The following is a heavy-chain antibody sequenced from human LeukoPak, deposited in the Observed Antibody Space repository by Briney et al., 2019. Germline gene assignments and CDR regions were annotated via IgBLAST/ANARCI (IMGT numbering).Heavy chain of an antibody. CDR2: IYYTGST. Sequence: PSETLSLTCTVSGGSISSSSYYWGWIRQPPGKGLECIGSIYYTGSTYYNPSLKSRVIISVDTSKNQFSLKMSSVTAADTALYYCASFEDGYCYWGQGTLVTVSS. D-gene: IGHD5-18*01. J-gene: IGHJ4*02. V-gene: IGHV4-39*07. CDR1: GGSISSSSYY. CDR3: ASFEDGYCY.